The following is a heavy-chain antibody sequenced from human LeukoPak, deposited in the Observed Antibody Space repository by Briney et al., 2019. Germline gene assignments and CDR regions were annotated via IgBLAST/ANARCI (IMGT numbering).Heavy chain of an antibody. J-gene: IGHJ6*02. CDR3: ARDLQQLVRRSYYYYYGMDV. CDR2: ISSSGSTI. Sequence: GGSLRLSCAASGFTFSDYYMSWMRQAPGKGLEGVSYISSSGSTIYYADSGKGRFTISRDNAKNSLYLQMTSLRAEDTAVYYCARDLQQLVRRSYYYYYGMDVWGQGTTVTVSS. CDR1: GFTFSDYY. D-gene: IGHD6-13*01. V-gene: IGHV3-11*01.